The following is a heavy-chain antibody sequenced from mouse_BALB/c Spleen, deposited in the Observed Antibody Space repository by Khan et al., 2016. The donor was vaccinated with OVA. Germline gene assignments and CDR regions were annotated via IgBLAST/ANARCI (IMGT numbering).Heavy chain of an antibody. V-gene: IGHV5-6*01. CDR1: GFTFSTYG. J-gene: IGHJ3*01. CDR2: ISTGGSYT. Sequence: EVGLVESGGDLVKPGGSLKLSCAASGFTFSTYGMSWVRQTPDKRLEWVATISTGGSYTYYPDSVKGRFTISRDNAKNTLYLQMSNLKSEDTAMFYCARLAYYYDSEGFAYWGQGTLVTVAA. CDR3: ARLAYYYDSEGFAY. D-gene: IGHD1-1*01.